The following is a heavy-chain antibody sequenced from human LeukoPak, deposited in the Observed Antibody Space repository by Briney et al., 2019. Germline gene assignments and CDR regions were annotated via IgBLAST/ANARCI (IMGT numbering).Heavy chain of an antibody. CDR3: SREGDSAIFLVY. V-gene: IGHV3-48*01. Sequence: GGSLRLSCAASGFTFSAYRMNWVRQAPGKGLERFSYFISSSSTIFYSDSSMGRFSISTNNANNSLYLQMNSLRAEDTAVYYCSREGDSAIFLVYWGQGTLVTVSS. CDR2: FISSSSTI. D-gene: IGHD1-26*01. CDR1: GFTFSAYR. J-gene: IGHJ4*02.